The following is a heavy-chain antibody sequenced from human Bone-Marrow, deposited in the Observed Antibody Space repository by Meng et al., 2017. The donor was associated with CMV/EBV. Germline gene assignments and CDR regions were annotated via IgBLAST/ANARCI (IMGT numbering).Heavy chain of an antibody. CDR2: ISSSSSYI. CDR1: GFTFSSYS. Sequence: GESLKISCAASGFTFSSYSMNWVRQAPGKGLEWVSSISSSSSYIYYADSVKGRFTISRDNAKNSLYLQMNSLRAEDTAVYYCARDAPMDTPMPLNDAFDLWGQGTMVTVSS. D-gene: IGHD5-18*01. V-gene: IGHV3-21*01. J-gene: IGHJ3*01. CDR3: ARDAPMDTPMPLNDAFDL.